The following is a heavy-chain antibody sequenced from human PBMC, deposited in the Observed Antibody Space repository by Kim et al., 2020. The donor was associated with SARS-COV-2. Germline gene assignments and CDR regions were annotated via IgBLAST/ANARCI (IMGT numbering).Heavy chain of an antibody. CDR2: INPSGGST. V-gene: IGHV1-46*01. CDR1: GYTFTSYY. CDR3: ARDGARITMVRGVINWFDP. J-gene: IGHJ5*02. D-gene: IGHD3-10*01. Sequence: ASVKVSCKASGYTFTSYYMHWVRQAPGQGLEWMGIINPSGGSTSYAQKFQGRVTMTRDTSTSTVYMELSSLRSEDTAVYYCARDGARITMVRGVINWFDPWGQGTLVTVSS.